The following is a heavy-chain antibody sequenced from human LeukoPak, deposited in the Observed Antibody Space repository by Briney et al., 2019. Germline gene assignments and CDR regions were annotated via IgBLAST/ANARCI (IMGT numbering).Heavy chain of an antibody. CDR1: GFTFSSCG. D-gene: IGHD6-19*01. CDR2: VGPTGTDR. CDR3: ARIAVADAFDI. Sequence: PGGSLRLSCAASGFTFSSCGFNWVRQAPEKGLEWVSSVGPTGTDRYCADSVKGRFTISRNNAKNSLYLQMNSLRAEDTAVYYCARIAVADAFDIWGQGTVVTVSS. V-gene: IGHV3-21*01. J-gene: IGHJ3*02.